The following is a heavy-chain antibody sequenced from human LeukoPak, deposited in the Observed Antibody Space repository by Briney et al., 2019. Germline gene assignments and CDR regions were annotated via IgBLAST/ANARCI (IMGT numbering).Heavy chain of an antibody. CDR2: INQDGNEK. CDR3: ARDRGIHGWFDP. D-gene: IGHD3-10*01. J-gene: IGHJ5*02. CDR1: GFTFSNYW. Sequence: GGSLRLSCAASGFTFSNYWMSWVRQAPGKGLEWVDNINQDGNEKYYVDSVKGRFTISRDNAKNSLYLQMNNLRAEDTAVYYCARDRGIHGWFDPWGQGTLVTVSS. V-gene: IGHV3-7*01.